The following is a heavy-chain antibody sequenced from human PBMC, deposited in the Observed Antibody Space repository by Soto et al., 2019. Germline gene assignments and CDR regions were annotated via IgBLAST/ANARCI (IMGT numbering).Heavy chain of an antibody. D-gene: IGHD2-15*01. CDR1: GGSINSGGYY. Sequence: QVQLQESGPGLVKPSQTLSLTCTVSGGSINSGGYYWSWIRQHPGKGLEWIGKIYYSGDTSYNLSLKSRATMSIDTSKNQFSLKMTSVTAADTAVYYCARDGDCSGGSCYLGYGLDVWGRGTTVTVSS. CDR3: ARDGDCSGGSCYLGYGLDV. V-gene: IGHV4-31*03. J-gene: IGHJ6*02. CDR2: IYYSGDT.